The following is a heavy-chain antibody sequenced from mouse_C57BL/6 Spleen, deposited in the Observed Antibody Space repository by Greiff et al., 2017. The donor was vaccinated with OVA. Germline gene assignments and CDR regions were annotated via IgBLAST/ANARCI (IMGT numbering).Heavy chain of an antibody. D-gene: IGHD2-1*01. CDR3: ARAGDYGNYGY. Sequence: EVKLQQSGPELVKPGASVKMSCKASGYTFTDYNMHWVKQSHGKSLEWIGYINPNNGGTSYNQKFKGKATLTVNKSSSTAYMELRSLTSEDSAVYYCARAGDYGNYGYWGQGTTLTVSS. CDR1: GYTFTDYN. J-gene: IGHJ2*01. CDR2: INPNNGGT. V-gene: IGHV1-22*01.